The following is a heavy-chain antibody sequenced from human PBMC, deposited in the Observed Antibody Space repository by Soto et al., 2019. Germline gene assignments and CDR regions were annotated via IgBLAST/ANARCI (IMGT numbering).Heavy chain of an antibody. J-gene: IGHJ4*02. CDR3: ATSYGSGYRAVDS. V-gene: IGHV1-69*02. Sequence: QVQLVQSGADVQRPGYSVRVSCKASGDTFNFYSINWVRQAPGMGLQWMGRINPILSMSNYAPRFQGRVTMTADKSTSTAYMELSSLRSEDTAMYYCATSYGSGYRAVDSWGKGALVTVSS. CDR2: INPILSMS. CDR1: GDTFNFYS. D-gene: IGHD3-10*01.